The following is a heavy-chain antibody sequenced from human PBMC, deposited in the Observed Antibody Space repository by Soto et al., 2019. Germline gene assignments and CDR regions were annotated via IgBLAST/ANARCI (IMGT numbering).Heavy chain of an antibody. V-gene: IGHV1-18*04. CDR2: ISAYNGNT. CDR3: ALGDSSGWYLARHYYYGMDV. D-gene: IGHD6-19*01. Sequence: QVQLVQSGAEVKKPGASVKVSCKASGYTFTSYGISWVRQAPGQGLEWMGWISAYNGNTNYAQKLKGRVTMTTDTSTSTAYMELRSLRSDATAVYYCALGDSSGWYLARHYYYGMDVWGQGTTVTVSS. J-gene: IGHJ6*02. CDR1: GYTFTSYG.